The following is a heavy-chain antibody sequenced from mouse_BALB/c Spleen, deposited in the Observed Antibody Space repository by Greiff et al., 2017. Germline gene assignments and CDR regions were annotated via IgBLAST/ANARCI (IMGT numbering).Heavy chain of an antibody. D-gene: IGHD2-10*01. CDR1: GYTFTSYT. V-gene: IGHV1-4*01. CDR2: INPSSGYT. CDR3: ARTFLLWSYAMDY. J-gene: IGHJ4*01. Sequence: QVQLQQSGAELARPGASVKMSCKASGYTFTSYTMHWVKQRPGQGLEWIGYINPSSGYTNYNQKFKDKATLTADKSSSTAYMQLSSLTSEDSAVYYCARTFLLWSYAMDYWGQGTSVTVSS.